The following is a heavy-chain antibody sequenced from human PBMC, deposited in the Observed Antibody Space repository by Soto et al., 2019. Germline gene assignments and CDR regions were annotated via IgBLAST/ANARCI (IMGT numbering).Heavy chain of an antibody. CDR3: ARGLAVAGSGGFDP. V-gene: IGHV3-74*01. CDR2: INSDGSST. D-gene: IGHD6-19*01. CDR1: GFTFSSYW. J-gene: IGHJ5*02. Sequence: EVQLVESGGGLVQPGGSLRLSCAASGFTFSSYWMHWVRQAPGKGLVWVSHINSDGSSTSYADSVKGRFTISRDDAKNTLYLQMASLRAEDTAVYYCARGLAVAGSGGFDPWGQGTLVTVSS.